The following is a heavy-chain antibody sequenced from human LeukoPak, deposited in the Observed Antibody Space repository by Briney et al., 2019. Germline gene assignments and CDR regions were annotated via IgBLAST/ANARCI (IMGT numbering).Heavy chain of an antibody. CDR1: GGSISSSSYY. Sequence: PSETLSLTCTVSGGSISSSSYYWGWIRQPPGKGLEWIGSIYYSGSTYYNPSLKSRVTISVDTSKNQFSLKLSSVTAADTAVYYCARDRYYYDSSGDLFDYWGHGTLVTVSS. CDR3: ARDRYYYDSSGDLFDY. V-gene: IGHV4-39*07. D-gene: IGHD3-22*01. J-gene: IGHJ4*01. CDR2: IYYSGST.